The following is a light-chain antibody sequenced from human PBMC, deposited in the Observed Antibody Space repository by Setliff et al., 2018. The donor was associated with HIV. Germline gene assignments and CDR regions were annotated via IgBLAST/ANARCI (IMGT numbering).Light chain of an antibody. Sequence: QSVLTQPPSVSGAPGQRVTISCTGGSSNIGAGYDVHWYQQLPGTAPKLLIYGSRNRPSGVPDRFSGSKSATSASLAITGLQAEDEADYYCQSYDTSLSGYVFGTGTKVTVL. J-gene: IGLJ1*01. CDR2: GSR. V-gene: IGLV1-40*01. CDR1: SSNIGAGYD. CDR3: QSYDTSLSGYV.